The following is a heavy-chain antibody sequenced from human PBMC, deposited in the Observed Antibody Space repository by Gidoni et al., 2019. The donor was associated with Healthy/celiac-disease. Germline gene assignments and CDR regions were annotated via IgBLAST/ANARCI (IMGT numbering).Heavy chain of an antibody. V-gene: IGHV3-9*01. CDR2: ISWNSGSI. Sequence: EVQLVESGGGLVQHGRSLRLSCAASGFTFDDYAMHWVRQAPGKGLEWVSGISWNSGSIGYADSVKGRFTISRDNAKNSLYLQMNSLRAEDTALYYCAKSPDYGSWFDPWGQGTLVTVSS. CDR1: GFTFDDYA. J-gene: IGHJ5*02. CDR3: AKSPDYGSWFDP. D-gene: IGHD4-17*01.